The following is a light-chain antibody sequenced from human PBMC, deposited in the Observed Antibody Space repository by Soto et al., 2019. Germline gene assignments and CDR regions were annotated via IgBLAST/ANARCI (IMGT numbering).Light chain of an antibody. CDR1: QTVSSS. V-gene: IGKV3-15*01. CDR3: QQYNNWPLT. Sequence: EIVLTQSPATLSLSPGERATLSCRASQTVSSSLAWYQQKPGQAPRLLIYEASNRTTGIPARFSGSGSGTEFTLTISSLLSEDFAVYYCQQYNNWPLTFGGGTKVDIK. CDR2: EAS. J-gene: IGKJ4*01.